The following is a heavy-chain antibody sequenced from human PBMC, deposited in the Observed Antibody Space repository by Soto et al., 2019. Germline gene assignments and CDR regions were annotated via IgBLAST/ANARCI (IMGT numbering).Heavy chain of an antibody. D-gene: IGHD4-17*01. CDR1: GFSLSTSGVG. V-gene: IGHV2-5*02. CDR2: IYWDDDK. J-gene: IGHJ3*02. CDR3: AHRRSSYGDYGGDALDI. Sequence: QITLKESGPTLVKPTQTLTLTCTFSGFSLSTSGVGVGWIRQTPGKALEWLALIYWDDDKRYSPSLKSRLTITKDTSKNQVVLTRTNMDPVDTATYYCAHRRSSYGDYGGDALDIWGQGTMVTVSS.